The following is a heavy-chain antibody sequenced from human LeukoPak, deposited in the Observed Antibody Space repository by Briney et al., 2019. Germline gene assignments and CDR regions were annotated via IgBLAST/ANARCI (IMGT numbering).Heavy chain of an antibody. CDR2: ISAYNGNT. CDR3: ARGGWSLVGLYYYDSSGYYYLDY. V-gene: IGHV1-18*01. CDR1: GYTFTSYG. Sequence: ASVKVSCRASGYTFTSYGIRWVRQAPGQGLEWMGWISAYNGNTNYAQKLQGRVTMTTDTSTSTAYMELRSLRSDDTAVYYCARGGWSLVGLYYYDSSGYYYLDYWGQGKLVTVSS. J-gene: IGHJ4*02. D-gene: IGHD3-22*01.